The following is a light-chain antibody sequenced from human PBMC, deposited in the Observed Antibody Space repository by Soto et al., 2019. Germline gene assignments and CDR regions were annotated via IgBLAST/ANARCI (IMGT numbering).Light chain of an antibody. J-gene: IGKJ1*01. Sequence: IVMTQSPATLSVSPWERATLSCRASQSVGSDLAWYQQKPGQAPRLLIYLASNRAAGVPARFSGSGSGTDFTLTISGVEPEDFAVYYCHQRQSWPRTFGQGTKVDIK. V-gene: IGKV3-11*01. CDR1: QSVGSD. CDR3: HQRQSWPRT. CDR2: LAS.